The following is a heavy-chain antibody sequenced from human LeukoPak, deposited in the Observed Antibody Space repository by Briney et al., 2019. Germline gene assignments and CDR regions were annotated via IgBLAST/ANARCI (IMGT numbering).Heavy chain of an antibody. CDR3: ARIGAYSSGWYGFPLLGYYFDY. CDR2: IDWDDDK. D-gene: IGHD6-19*01. J-gene: IGHJ4*02. Sequence: SGPTLVNPTQTLTLTCTFSVFSLSTSGMCVSWIRQPPGKALEWLARIDWDDDKYYSTSLKTRLTISKDTSKNQVVLTMTNMDPVDTATYYCARIGAYSSGWYGFPLLGYYFDYWGQGTLVTVSS. CDR1: VFSLSTSGMC. V-gene: IGHV2-70*11.